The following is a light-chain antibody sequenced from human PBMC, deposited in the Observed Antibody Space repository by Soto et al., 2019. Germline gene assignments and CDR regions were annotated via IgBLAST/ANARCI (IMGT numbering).Light chain of an antibody. CDR2: LNRDGSH. J-gene: IGLJ2*01. Sequence: QAVVTQSPSASASLGASVKLTCTLSSGHSNYAIAWHQQQPEKGTRYLMKLNRDGSHSKGDGIPNRFSGSSSWAERYLTVSSLQSEDEADYYCQTWGTGIVIFGGGTKLTVL. V-gene: IGLV4-69*01. CDR1: SGHSNYA. CDR3: QTWGTGIVI.